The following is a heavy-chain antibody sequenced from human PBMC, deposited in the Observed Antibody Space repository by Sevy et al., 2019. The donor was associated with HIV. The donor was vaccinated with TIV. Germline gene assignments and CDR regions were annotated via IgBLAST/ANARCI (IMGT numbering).Heavy chain of an antibody. V-gene: IGHV1-69*06. Sequence: ASVKVACKASGGTFSSYAISWVRQAPGQGLEWMGGIIPIFGTANYAQKFQGRVTITADKSTSTAYMELSSLRSEDTAVYYCARGTAATAFDIWGQGTMVTVSS. D-gene: IGHD2-15*01. CDR1: GGTFSSYA. CDR2: IIPIFGTA. CDR3: ARGTAATAFDI. J-gene: IGHJ3*02.